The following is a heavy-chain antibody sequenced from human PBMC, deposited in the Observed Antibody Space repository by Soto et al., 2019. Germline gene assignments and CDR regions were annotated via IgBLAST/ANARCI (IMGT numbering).Heavy chain of an antibody. CDR3: ARGRGGDYGGNSGYYDY. Sequence: GGSLRLSCAASGFTFSSYSMNWVRQAPGKGLEWVSYISSSSSTIYYADSVKGRFTISRDNAKNSLYLQMNSLRAEDTAVYYCARGRGGDYGGNSGYYDYWGQGTLVTV. J-gene: IGHJ4*02. CDR1: GFTFSSYS. V-gene: IGHV3-48*01. D-gene: IGHD4-17*01. CDR2: ISSSSSTI.